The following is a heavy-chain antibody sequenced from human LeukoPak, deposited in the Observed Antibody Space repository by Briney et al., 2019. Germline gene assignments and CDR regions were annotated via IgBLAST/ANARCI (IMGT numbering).Heavy chain of an antibody. D-gene: IGHD3-22*01. V-gene: IGHV3-7*01. CDR2: IKQDGSEK. Sequence: GGSLRLSCAASGFTFSSYWMSWVRQAPGKGLEWVANIKQDGSEKYYVDSVKGRFTISRDNAKNSLYLQMDSLRAEDTAVYYCARDDSSGYSAFDIWGQGTMVTVSS. CDR3: ARDDSSGYSAFDI. J-gene: IGHJ3*02. CDR1: GFTFSSYW.